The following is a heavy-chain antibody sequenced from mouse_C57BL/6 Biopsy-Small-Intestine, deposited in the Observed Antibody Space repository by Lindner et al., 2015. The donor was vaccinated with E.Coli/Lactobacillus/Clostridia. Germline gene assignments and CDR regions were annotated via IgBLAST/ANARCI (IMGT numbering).Heavy chain of an antibody. Sequence: EVQLQESGPELVKPGASVKTSCKASGYTFTDYNMHWVKQSHGKSLERIGYINPNNGGTSYDQKFKGKATLTVNKSSSTAYMELRSLTSEDSAVYYCARSYYSNSYYFDYWGQGTTLTVSS. D-gene: IGHD2-5*01. J-gene: IGHJ2*01. CDR1: GYTFTDYN. CDR2: INPNNGGT. V-gene: IGHV1-22*01. CDR3: ARSYYSNSYYFDY.